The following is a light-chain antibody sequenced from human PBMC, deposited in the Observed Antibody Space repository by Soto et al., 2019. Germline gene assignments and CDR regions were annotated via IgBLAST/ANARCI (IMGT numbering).Light chain of an antibody. V-gene: IGLV2-14*03. CDR3: SSYTTSSTL. CDR2: DVT. J-gene: IGLJ2*01. Sequence: QSALTQPASVSGSPGQSITISWTGTSRDIGGNNYVSWYQQHPGKAPKLMIYDVTNRPSGVSNRFSGSKSGNTASLTISGLQAEDEADYYCSSYTTSSTLFGGGTKVTVL. CDR1: SRDIGGNNY.